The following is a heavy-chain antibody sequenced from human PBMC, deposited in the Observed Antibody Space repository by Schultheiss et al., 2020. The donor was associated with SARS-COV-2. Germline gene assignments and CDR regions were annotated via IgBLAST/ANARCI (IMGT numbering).Heavy chain of an antibody. CDR1: GFTVSSNY. CDR3: AKDPSHAFDI. V-gene: IGHV3-23*01. CDR2: ISGSGGST. Sequence: GGSLRLSCAASGFTVSSNYMSWVRQAPGKGLEWVSAISGSGGSTYYADSVKGRFTISRDNSKNTLYLQMNSLRAEDTAVYYCAKDPSHAFDIWGQGTMVTVSS. J-gene: IGHJ3*02.